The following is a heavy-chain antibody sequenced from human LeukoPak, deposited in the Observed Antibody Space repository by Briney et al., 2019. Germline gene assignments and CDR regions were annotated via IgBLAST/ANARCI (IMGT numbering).Heavy chain of an antibody. V-gene: IGHV1-18*01. CDR3: ARGHYGDY. CDR2: ISTSNGNT. Sequence: ASVKVSCKVSVYTFTTDGINGVRQAPGHGLEWMGWISTSNGNTDFAQNLRGRLTMTTDTSTSTAWMELRSLRSDDTAMYFCARGHYGDYWGQGSLVTVSS. CDR1: VYTFTTDG. J-gene: IGHJ4*02.